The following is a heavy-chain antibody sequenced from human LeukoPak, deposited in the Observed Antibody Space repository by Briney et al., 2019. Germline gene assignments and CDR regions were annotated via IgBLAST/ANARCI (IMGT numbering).Heavy chain of an antibody. CDR2: TDSSGRYV. J-gene: IGHJ3*02. CDR3: ARGRSITLLRGVAMSDGFDI. V-gene: IGHV3-21*06. D-gene: IGHD3-10*01. Sequence: PGGCMRLSCAASGFTFSNYGMDWVRQAAGKGLEWVSFTDSSGRYVYYGDSVKGRFTISRDNAKNLLFLKMNGLRAEDTALYYCARGRSITLLRGVAMSDGFDIWGQGAMVAVSS. CDR1: GFTFSNYG.